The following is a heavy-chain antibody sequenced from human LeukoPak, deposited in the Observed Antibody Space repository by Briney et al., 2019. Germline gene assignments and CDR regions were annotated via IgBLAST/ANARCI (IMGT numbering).Heavy chain of an antibody. CDR1: GFAFTDYA. CDR2: ITDSGGAT. V-gene: IGHV3-23*01. CDR3: AKDPVYSKSSLDP. Sequence: GGSLRLSCAASGFAFTDYAISWVRQAPGKGLEWVSAITDSGGATYYADSVKGRFTISRDNSKNTLYLQMNSLRAEDTAVYYCAKDPVYSKSSLDPWGQGTLVTVSS. D-gene: IGHD4-11*01. J-gene: IGHJ5*02.